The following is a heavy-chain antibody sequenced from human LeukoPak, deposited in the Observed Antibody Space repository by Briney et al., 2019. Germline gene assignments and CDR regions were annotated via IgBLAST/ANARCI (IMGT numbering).Heavy chain of an antibody. D-gene: IGHD3-22*01. CDR3: ARGGYYYDSSGYYSFDY. J-gene: IGHJ4*02. V-gene: IGHV4-4*07. CDR1: GGSISSHY. CDR2: IYTSGST. Sequence: SETLSLTCTVSGGSISSHYWSWIRQPAGKGLEWIGRIYTSGSTNYNPSLKSRVTMSVDTSKNQFSLKLSSVTAADTAVYYCARGGYYYDSSGYYSFDYWGQGTLVTVSS.